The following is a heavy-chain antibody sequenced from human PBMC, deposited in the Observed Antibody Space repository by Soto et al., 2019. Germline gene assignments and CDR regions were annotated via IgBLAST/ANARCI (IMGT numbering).Heavy chain of an antibody. CDR2: FRTGGDDGTT. J-gene: IGHJ6*02. D-gene: IGHD2-2*01. V-gene: IGHV3-23*01. CDR1: GFTFSSYS. Sequence: GGSLRLSCAASGFTFSSYSMSWVRQAPGKGLEWVSGFRTGGDDGTTYYADSVKGRFTISRDNSKNTLFLQMNSLRVEDTAVYYCAARLPRVVPAVYYGMDVWGQGTTVTVSS. CDR3: AARLPRVVPAVYYGMDV.